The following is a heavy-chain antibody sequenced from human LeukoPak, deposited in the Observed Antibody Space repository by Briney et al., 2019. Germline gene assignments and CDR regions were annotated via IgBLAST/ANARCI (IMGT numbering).Heavy chain of an antibody. J-gene: IGHJ4*02. CDR2: TRYDGSNK. CDR1: GFTFSSYG. CDR3: ARGGFYYYDSSGSLDPWDY. V-gene: IGHV3-30*02. D-gene: IGHD3-22*01. Sequence: GGSLRLSCAASGFTFSSYGMHWVRQAPGKGLEWVAFTRYDGSNKYYADSVKGRFTISRDNSKNTLYLQMNSLRAEDTAVYYCARGGFYYYDSSGSLDPWDYWGQGTLVTVSS.